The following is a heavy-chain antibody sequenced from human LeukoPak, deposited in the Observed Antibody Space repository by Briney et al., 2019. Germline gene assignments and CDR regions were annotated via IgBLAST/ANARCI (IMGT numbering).Heavy chain of an antibody. D-gene: IGHD6-19*01. CDR1: GYTFTSYD. J-gene: IGHJ4*02. CDR2: MNPNSGNT. CDR3: ARGLGQWLVPEYYFDY. Sequence: ASVKVPCKASGYTFTSYDINWVRQATGQGLEWMGWMNPNSGNTGYAQKFQGRVTITRNTSISTAYMELSSLRSEDTAVYYCARGLGQWLVPEYYFDYWGQGTLVTVSS. V-gene: IGHV1-8*03.